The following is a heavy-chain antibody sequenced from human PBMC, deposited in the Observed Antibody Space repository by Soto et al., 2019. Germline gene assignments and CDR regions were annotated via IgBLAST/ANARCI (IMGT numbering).Heavy chain of an antibody. V-gene: IGHV4-31*02. Sequence: QVQLQESGPGLVRPSQTLSLTCSVSGGSISSGGHYWSWIRKHPGKGLEWIGYIYNTGTTYYNASLKSRITMSVDTSKNHFSLRLSSMTAADTAVYYCARGYDSTGLDYWGQGTLVTVSS. CDR3: ARGYDSTGLDY. D-gene: IGHD3-22*01. CDR2: IYNTGTT. CDR1: GGSISSGGHY. J-gene: IGHJ4*02.